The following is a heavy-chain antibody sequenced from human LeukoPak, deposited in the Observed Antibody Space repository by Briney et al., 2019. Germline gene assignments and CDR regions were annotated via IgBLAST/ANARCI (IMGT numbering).Heavy chain of an antibody. CDR1: GFTFSSHW. CDR3: ARDRGSSGWYEFDY. Sequence: PGGSLRLSRAASGFTFSSHWMSWVRQAPGKGLEWVASIKPDGSEKYYVDSVKGRFTISRDSAKSSLYLQMNTLRAEDTAVYYCARDRGSSGWYEFDYWGQGTLVTVSS. D-gene: IGHD6-19*01. CDR2: IKPDGSEK. V-gene: IGHV3-7*01. J-gene: IGHJ4*02.